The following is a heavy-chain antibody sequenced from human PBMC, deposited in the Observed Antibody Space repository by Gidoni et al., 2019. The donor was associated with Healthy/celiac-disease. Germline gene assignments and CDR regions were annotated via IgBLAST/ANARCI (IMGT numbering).Heavy chain of an antibody. V-gene: IGHV4-59*08. J-gene: IGHJ5*02. CDR2: IYYSGST. CDR3: ARHQASYGDPWRFDH. CDR1: GGSIRSYY. Sequence: QVQLQEPAPGLVKPSETLSLTCPVSGGSIRSYYWSWIRQPRGKGLACIGYIYYSGSTNYNPSLKSRVTISVDTSKNQFSLKLSSVTAADTAGYYCARHQASYGDPWRFDHWGQGTLVTVSS. D-gene: IGHD4-17*01.